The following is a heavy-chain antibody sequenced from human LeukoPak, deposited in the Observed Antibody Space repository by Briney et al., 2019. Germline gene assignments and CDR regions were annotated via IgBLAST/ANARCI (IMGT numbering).Heavy chain of an antibody. V-gene: IGHV1-18*04. CDR3: ASGGDYDSSGYNLDY. CDR1: GYTFTTYY. Sequence: ASVKVSCKASGYTFTTYYIHWVRQAPGQGLEWMGWISAYNGNTNYAQKLQGRVTMTTDTSTSTAYMELRSLRSDDTAVYYCASGGDYDSSGYNLDYWGQGTLVTVSS. D-gene: IGHD3-22*01. J-gene: IGHJ4*02. CDR2: ISAYNGNT.